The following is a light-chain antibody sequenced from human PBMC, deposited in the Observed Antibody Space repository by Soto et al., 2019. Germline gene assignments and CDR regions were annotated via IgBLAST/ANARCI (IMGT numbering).Light chain of an antibody. J-gene: IGLJ1*01. CDR2: EVS. Sequence: QSVLAHPSSVSWSPGHSITISCNGTSTDVGGYNYVSWYQHHPGKGPKLIIYEVSNRPSGVSDRFSGSKSGNKASLIISNLEAEDESDYYCGSYTSTDNQFVFGTGTKVTVL. CDR1: STDVGGYNY. CDR3: GSYTSTDNQFV. V-gene: IGLV2-14*01.